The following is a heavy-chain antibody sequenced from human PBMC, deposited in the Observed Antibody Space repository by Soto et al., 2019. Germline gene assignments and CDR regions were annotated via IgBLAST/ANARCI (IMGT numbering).Heavy chain of an antibody. CDR1: GFIFSNYA. D-gene: IGHD3-22*01. CDR2: ISYDGSNK. V-gene: IGHV3-30-3*01. CDR3: ARDREPDYESSGYYYVFDC. Sequence: GGSLRLSCAASGFIFSNYAIHWVRQAPGKGLEWVAVISYDGSNKYYADSVKGRFTISRDNSKNTLYLQMKSLRGEDTAVYYWARDREPDYESSGYYYVFDCCGKGTLVTVSS. J-gene: IGHJ4*02.